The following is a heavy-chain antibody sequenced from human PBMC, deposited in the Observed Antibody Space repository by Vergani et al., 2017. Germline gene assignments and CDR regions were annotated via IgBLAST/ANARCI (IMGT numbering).Heavy chain of an antibody. V-gene: IGHV4-31*03. CDR3: ARDVRRTMKGSGRSEGMDV. CDR2: IYYSGST. CDR1: GGSISSGGYY. J-gene: IGHJ6*02. Sequence: QVQLQESGPGLVKPSQTLSLTCTVSGGSISSGGYYWSWIRQHPGKGLEWIGYIYYSGSTYYNPSLKSRVTISVDTSKNQFSLKLSSVTAADTAVYYCARDVRRTMKGSGRSEGMDVWGQGTTVTVSS. D-gene: IGHD1-26*01.